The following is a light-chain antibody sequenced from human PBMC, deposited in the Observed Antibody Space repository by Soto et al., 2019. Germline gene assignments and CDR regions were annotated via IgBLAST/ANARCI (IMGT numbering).Light chain of an antibody. CDR2: DVS. CDR3: ISYTRSNTLYVV. Sequence: QSALTQPASVSGSPGQSITISCTGTSSDVGGYNYVSWHQQHPGKAPKLMIYDVSNRPSGVSNRFSGSKSGNTASLTISGLQAEDEADYYCISYTRSNTLYVVFGGGTKLTVL. CDR1: SSDVGGYNY. J-gene: IGLJ2*01. V-gene: IGLV2-14*01.